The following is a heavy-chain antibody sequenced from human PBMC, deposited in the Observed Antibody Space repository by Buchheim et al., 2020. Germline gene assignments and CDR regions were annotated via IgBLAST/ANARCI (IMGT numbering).Heavy chain of an antibody. CDR1: GFTFSDYY. Sequence: QVQLVESGGGLVKPGGSLRLSCASSGFTFSDYYMNWIRQAPGKGLEWVSYISSRGTFTTYADSVKGRFTISRDNGKMYLQMNSLRVEDTAVYYCARDRGSGRGYFDLWGRGTL. J-gene: IGHJ2*01. D-gene: IGHD6-19*01. V-gene: IGHV3-11*06. CDR3: ARDRGSGRGYFDL. CDR2: ISSRGTFT.